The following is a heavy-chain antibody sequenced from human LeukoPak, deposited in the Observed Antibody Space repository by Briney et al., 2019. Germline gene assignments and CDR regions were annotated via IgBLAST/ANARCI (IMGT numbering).Heavy chain of an antibody. J-gene: IGHJ4*02. CDR3: ARDLSDYYFDY. CDR2: ISYDGSNK. D-gene: IGHD2-21*02. Sequence: GGSLRLSCAASGFTFSSYAMHWVRQAPGKGLEWVAVISYDGSNKYYADSVKGRFTISRDNSKNTLYLQMNSLRAEDTAVYYCARDLSDYYFDYWGQGTLVTVSS. CDR1: GFTFSSYA. V-gene: IGHV3-30*04.